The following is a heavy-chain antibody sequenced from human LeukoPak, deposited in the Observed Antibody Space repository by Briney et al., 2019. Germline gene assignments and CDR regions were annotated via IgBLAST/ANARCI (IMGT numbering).Heavy chain of an antibody. CDR3: ASVETLTTAYFDG. CDR1: GYPFSSSHG. Sequence: PSVTLSLTCAVSGYPFSSSHGRGWLRQPPGAGLEWIGTIYDTWRIYYNPSLKGRVTISVDTSKDQFSLTLTSVTAADTAVYYCASVETLTTAYFDGWGQGALVTVSS. J-gene: IGHJ4*02. CDR2: IYDTWRI. V-gene: IGHV4-38-2*01. D-gene: IGHD4-17*01.